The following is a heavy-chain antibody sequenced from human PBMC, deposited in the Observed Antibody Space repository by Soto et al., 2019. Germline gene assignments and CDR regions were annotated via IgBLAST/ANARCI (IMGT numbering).Heavy chain of an antibody. Sequence: PSETLSLTCTVSGGSISSYYWSWIRQPPGKGLEWIGYIYYSGSTNYNPSLKSRVTISVDTSKNQFSLKLSSVTAADTAVYYCARLNDYGDYGLDYWGQGTLVTVSS. CDR3: ARLNDYGDYGLDY. V-gene: IGHV4-59*01. CDR1: GGSISSYY. D-gene: IGHD4-17*01. J-gene: IGHJ4*02. CDR2: IYYSGST.